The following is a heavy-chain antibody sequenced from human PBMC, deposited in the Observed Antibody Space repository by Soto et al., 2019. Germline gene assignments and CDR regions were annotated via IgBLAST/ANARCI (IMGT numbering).Heavy chain of an antibody. CDR2: ISAYNGNT. Sequence: QVQLVQSGAEVKQPGASVKVSCKASGYTFTSYGISWVRQAPGQGLEWMGWISAYNGNTNYAQKLQGRVTMTTATSKSTAYMELRSLRSDDTSVYYCAREGYCSGVICPPYAFDIWGQGTMVTVSS. J-gene: IGHJ3*02. D-gene: IGHD2-15*01. V-gene: IGHV1-18*01. CDR3: AREGYCSGVICPPYAFDI. CDR1: GYTFTSYG.